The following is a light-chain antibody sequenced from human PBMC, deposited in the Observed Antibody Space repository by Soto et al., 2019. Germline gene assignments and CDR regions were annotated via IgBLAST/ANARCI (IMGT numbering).Light chain of an antibody. CDR3: HQNYSIRWT. CDR1: QSISTF. J-gene: IGKJ1*01. CDR2: AAA. Sequence: DIQMTQSPSSLSASIGDRVTITCRASQSISTFLNWYQQKPGKAPKLLIYAAASLESGVPSRFSSSGSGIYVTLTISSLQPEDVSTYYCHQNYSIRWTFGQGTQVEIK. V-gene: IGKV1-39*01.